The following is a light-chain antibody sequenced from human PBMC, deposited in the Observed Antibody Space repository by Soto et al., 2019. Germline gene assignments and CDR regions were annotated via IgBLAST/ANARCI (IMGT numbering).Light chain of an antibody. CDR1: SSDVGGYNF. J-gene: IGLJ3*02. Sequence: QSALTQPRSVSGSPGQSVTISCTGTSSDVGGYNFVSWYQHHPGKAPKLMIYDVSKRPSGVPDRFSGSKSGSTASLTISGLQAEDEADYYCCSYAGSYTLVFGGATKLTVL. CDR3: CSYAGSYTLV. CDR2: DVS. V-gene: IGLV2-11*01.